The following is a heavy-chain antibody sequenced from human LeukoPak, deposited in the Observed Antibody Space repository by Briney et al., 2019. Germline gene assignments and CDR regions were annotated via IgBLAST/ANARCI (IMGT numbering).Heavy chain of an antibody. D-gene: IGHD2-15*01. CDR2: INHRGRS. CDR1: GGSFVGYH. Sequence: PSETLSLTCGVLGGSFVGYHWTWLRQPPGKGLEWIGQINHRGRSHYNPSLRSRVTISVDTSRTQFSLKLTSVTTADTAVSYCARDKFCSDTGSCNIGLFDFWGQGALVTVSS. V-gene: IGHV4-34*01. CDR3: ARDKFCSDTGSCNIGLFDF. J-gene: IGHJ4*02.